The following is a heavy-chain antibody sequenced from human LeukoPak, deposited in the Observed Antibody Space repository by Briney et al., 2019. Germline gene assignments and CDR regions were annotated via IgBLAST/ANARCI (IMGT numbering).Heavy chain of an antibody. CDR3: ARDNSVGDSAWWFDP. J-gene: IGHJ5*02. CDR2: ISAYNGNT. D-gene: IGHD5-12*01. V-gene: IGHV1-18*01. Sequence: EASVTVSCKASGYTFTSYGISWVRQAPGQGLEWMGWISAYNGNTNYAQKFQGRVTMTRDMATSTDYMEVSSLRSEDTAVYYCARDNSVGDSAWWFDPWGQGTLVTVSS. CDR1: GYTFTSYG.